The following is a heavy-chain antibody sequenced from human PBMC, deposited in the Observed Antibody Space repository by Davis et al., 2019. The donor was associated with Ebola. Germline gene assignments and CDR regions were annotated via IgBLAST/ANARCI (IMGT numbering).Heavy chain of an antibody. J-gene: IGHJ4*02. CDR3: VKGPY. CDR1: GFTFSTYT. V-gene: IGHV3-21*01. CDR2: ISISSAFI. Sequence: GESLKISCAASGFTFSTYTMTWVRQAPGKGLEWVSSISISSAFIYYADSVKGRFTISRDNSKNTLYLQMSSLRAEDTAVYYCVKGPYWGQGTLVTVSS.